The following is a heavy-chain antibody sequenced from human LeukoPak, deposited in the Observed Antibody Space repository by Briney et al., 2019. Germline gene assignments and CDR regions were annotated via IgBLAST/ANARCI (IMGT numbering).Heavy chain of an antibody. V-gene: IGHV1-69*04. CDR3: ARADCSGGSCTGSFDY. D-gene: IGHD2-15*01. CDR1: GGTFSSYA. CDR2: IIPIFGIA. J-gene: IGHJ4*02. Sequence: SVKVSCKASGGTFSSYAISWVQQAPGQGLEWMGRIIPIFGIANYAQKFQGRVTITADKSTSTAYMELSSLRSEDTAVYYCARADCSGGSCTGSFDYWGQGTLVTVSS.